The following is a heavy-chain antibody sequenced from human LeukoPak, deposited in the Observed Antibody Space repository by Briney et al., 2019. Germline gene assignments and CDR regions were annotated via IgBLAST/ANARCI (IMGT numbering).Heavy chain of an antibody. D-gene: IGHD1-1*01. CDR1: GYTFTSYG. V-gene: IGHV1-18*04. CDR3: ARWDWNDSARDY. J-gene: IGHJ4*02. Sequence: ASVKVSCKASGYTFTSYGISWERQAPGQGLEWMGWISAYNGNTNYAQKLQGRVTMTTDTSTSTAYMELRSLRSDDTAVYYCARWDWNDSARDYWGQGTLVTVSS. CDR2: ISAYNGNT.